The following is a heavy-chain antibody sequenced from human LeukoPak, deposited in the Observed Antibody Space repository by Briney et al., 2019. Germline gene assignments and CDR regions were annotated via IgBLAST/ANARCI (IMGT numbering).Heavy chain of an antibody. CDR3: ARGQDTAMAHVRGSFDY. CDR1: GYTFTSYY. D-gene: IGHD5-18*01. CDR2: INPSGART. V-gene: IGHV1-46*01. J-gene: IGHJ4*02. Sequence: ASVKVSCKASGYTFTSYYMHWVRQTPGQGLEWVGIINPSGARTIYAQKFQGRVSMTRDTSTSTVYMELSSLRSEDTAVYYCARGQDTAMAHVRGSFDYWGQGTLVTVSS.